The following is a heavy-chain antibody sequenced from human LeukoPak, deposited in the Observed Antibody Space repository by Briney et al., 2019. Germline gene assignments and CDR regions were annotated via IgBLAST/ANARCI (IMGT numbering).Heavy chain of an antibody. CDR2: IIPIFGTE. CDR1: GGTFISYA. D-gene: IGHD3-22*01. J-gene: IGHJ4*02. Sequence: SVKVSCKASGGTFISYAISWVRQAPGQGLDWMGRIIPIFGTEHYAHKVQGGVTITTDESTSTDFMALSSLRSEDTAVYYCARERDLYDSSGYYSSPPDYWGQGTLVTVSS. CDR3: ARERDLYDSSGYYSSPPDY. V-gene: IGHV1-69*05.